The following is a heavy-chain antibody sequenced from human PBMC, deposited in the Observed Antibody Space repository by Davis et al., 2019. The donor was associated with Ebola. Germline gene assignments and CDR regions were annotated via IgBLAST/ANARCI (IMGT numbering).Heavy chain of an antibody. J-gene: IGHJ6*02. V-gene: IGHV1-18*01. CDR2: ISAYNGNT. CDR3: AREYGDYGSLYYYGMDV. Sequence: ASVKVSCKASGYTFTSYGISWVRQAPGQGLEWMGWISAYNGNTNYAQKLQGRVTMTRDTSTSTVYMELSSLRSEDTAVYYCAREYGDYGSLYYYGMDVWGQGTTVTVSS. CDR1: GYTFTSYG. D-gene: IGHD4-17*01.